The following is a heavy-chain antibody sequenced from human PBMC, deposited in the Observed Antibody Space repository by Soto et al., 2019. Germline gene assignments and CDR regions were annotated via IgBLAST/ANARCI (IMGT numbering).Heavy chain of an antibody. J-gene: IGHJ6*02. D-gene: IGHD6-6*01. CDR1: GYTFTSYY. CDR2: INPSGGST. V-gene: IGHV1-46*01. Sequence: GASVKVSCKASGYTFTSYYMHWVRQAPGQGLEWMGIINPSGGSTSHAQKFQGRVTMTRDTSTSTVYMELSSLRSEDTAVYYCAKTIAARPRIDPYYYGMDVWGQGTTVTVSS. CDR3: AKTIAARPRIDPYYYGMDV.